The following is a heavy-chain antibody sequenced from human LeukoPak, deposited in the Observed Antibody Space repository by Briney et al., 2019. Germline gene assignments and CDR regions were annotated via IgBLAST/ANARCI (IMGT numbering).Heavy chain of an antibody. J-gene: IGHJ4*02. CDR2: INAGNGNT. CDR1: GYTFTSYA. Sequence: GASVNVSCKASGYTFTSYAMHWVRQAPGQRLEWMGWINAGNGNTKYSQKFQGRVTITRDTSASTAYMELSSLRSEDTAVYYCARERGYSYGYHDYWGQGTLVTVSS. CDR3: ARERGYSYGYHDY. V-gene: IGHV1-3*01. D-gene: IGHD5-18*01.